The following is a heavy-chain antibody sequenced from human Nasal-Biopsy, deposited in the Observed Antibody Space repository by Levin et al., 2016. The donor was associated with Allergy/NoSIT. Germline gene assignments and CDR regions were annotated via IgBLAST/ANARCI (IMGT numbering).Heavy chain of an antibody. D-gene: IGHD2-21*01. V-gene: IGHV3-48*03. CDR3: AKACGGACYSGIDY. CDR1: GFTFGAYE. J-gene: IGHJ4*02. CDR2: IDSTGNIV. Sequence: GESLKISCAASGFTFGAYEMNWVRQAPGKGLEWVSYIDSTGNIVYYADSVKGRFTISRDPAKNSLYLQMNSLRAEDSAFYYCAKACGGACYSGIDYWGQGTLVTVSS.